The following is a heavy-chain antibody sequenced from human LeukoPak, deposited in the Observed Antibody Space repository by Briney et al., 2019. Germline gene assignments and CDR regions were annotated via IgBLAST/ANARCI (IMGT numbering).Heavy chain of an antibody. CDR3: ACLVGATRIFDY. CDR1: GYTFTGYY. J-gene: IGHJ4*02. CDR2: INPNSGGT. D-gene: IGHD1-26*01. Sequence: ASVKVSCKASGYTFTGYYMHWVRQAPGQGIEWMGWINPNSGGTNYAQKFQGRVTMTRDTSISTAYMELSRLRSDDTAVYYCACLVGATRIFDYWGQGTLVTVSS. V-gene: IGHV1-2*02.